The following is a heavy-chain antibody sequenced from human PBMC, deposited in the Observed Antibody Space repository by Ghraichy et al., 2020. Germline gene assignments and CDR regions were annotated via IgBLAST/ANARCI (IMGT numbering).Heavy chain of an antibody. V-gene: IGHV4-31*03. CDR1: GGSISSGGYY. Sequence: SETLSLTCTVSGGSISSGGYYWSWIRQHPGKGLEWIGYIYYSGSTYYNPSLKSRVTISVDTSKNQFSLKLSSVTAADTAVYYCARASRGAIYVLDYWGQGTLVTVSS. J-gene: IGHJ4*02. CDR2: IYYSGST. D-gene: IGHD2-21*01. CDR3: ARASRGAIYVLDY.